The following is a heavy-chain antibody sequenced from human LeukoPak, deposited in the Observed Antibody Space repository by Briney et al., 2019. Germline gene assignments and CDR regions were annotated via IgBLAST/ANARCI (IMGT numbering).Heavy chain of an antibody. Sequence: GGSLRLSCAASGFTLRSYGMHWVRQAPGKGLEWVAIVSYDGNIKYYGDSVKGRFTISRDNSKNTLYLQMNSLRTEDTAVYYCARDLKGRMDVWGQGTTVTVSS. V-gene: IGHV3-30-3*01. J-gene: IGHJ6*02. CDR3: ARDLKGRMDV. CDR2: VSYDGNIK. CDR1: GFTLRSYG.